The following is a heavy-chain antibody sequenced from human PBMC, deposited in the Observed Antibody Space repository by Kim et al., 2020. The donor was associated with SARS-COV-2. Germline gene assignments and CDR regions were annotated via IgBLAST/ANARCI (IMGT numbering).Heavy chain of an antibody. Sequence: SETLSLTCAVYGGSFTGYSWSWIRQPPGKGLEWIGEINHSGSTKYNPSLKSRVTISVDTSKNQFSLKLKSVTAADTAVYYCARGKSEISMIVVVMTGASYYFDYGGQGNLATVSS. J-gene: IGHJ4*02. D-gene: IGHD3-22*01. V-gene: IGHV4-34*01. CDR1: GGSFTGYS. CDR3: ARGKSEISMIVVVMTGASYYFDY. CDR2: INHSGST.